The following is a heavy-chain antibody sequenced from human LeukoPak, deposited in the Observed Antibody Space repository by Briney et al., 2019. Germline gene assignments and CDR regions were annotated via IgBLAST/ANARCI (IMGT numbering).Heavy chain of an antibody. Sequence: PGGSLRLSCAASGFTFSSYAMSWVRQAPGKGLEWVSAMTGSGDSTYSADSVKGRFTISRDNSKNTLCLQMNSLRAEDTAVYYCAKRHDFWSGYLDCWGQGTLVTVSS. CDR1: GFTFSSYA. CDR2: MTGSGDST. V-gene: IGHV3-23*01. D-gene: IGHD3-3*01. CDR3: AKRHDFWSGYLDC. J-gene: IGHJ4*02.